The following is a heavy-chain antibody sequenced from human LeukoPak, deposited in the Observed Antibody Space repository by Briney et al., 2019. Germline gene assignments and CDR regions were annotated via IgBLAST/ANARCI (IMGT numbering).Heavy chain of an antibody. V-gene: IGHV3-23*01. J-gene: IGHJ3*02. Sequence: PGGSLRLSCAASGFTFSSYAMSWVRQAPGKGLEWVSAISGSGGSTYYADSVKGRFTISRDNSKNTLYLQMNSLRAEDTAVYYCAKALPLAAAGTVVAFDIWGQGTMVTVSS. CDR1: GFTFSSYA. CDR3: AKALPLAAAGTVVAFDI. CDR2: ISGSGGST. D-gene: IGHD6-13*01.